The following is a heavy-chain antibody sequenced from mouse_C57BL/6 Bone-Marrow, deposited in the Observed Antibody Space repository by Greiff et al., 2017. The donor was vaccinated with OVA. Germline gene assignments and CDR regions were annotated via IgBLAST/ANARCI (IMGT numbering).Heavy chain of an antibody. Sequence: QVQLQQPGAELVRPGTSVKLSCKASGYTFTSYWMHWVKQRPGQGLEWIGVIDPSDSYTNYNQKFKGKATLTVDTSSSTAYMQLSSLTSEDSAVYYRARSYYSNYGGFAYWGQGTLVTVSA. CDR1: GYTFTSYW. D-gene: IGHD2-5*01. CDR3: ARSYYSNYGGFAY. CDR2: IDPSDSYT. J-gene: IGHJ3*01. V-gene: IGHV1-59*01.